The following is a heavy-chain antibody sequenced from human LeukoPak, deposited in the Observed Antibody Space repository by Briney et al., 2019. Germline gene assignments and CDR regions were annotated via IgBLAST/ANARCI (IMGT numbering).Heavy chain of an antibody. CDR2: IYYSGST. CDR1: GGSISSGDYY. J-gene: IGHJ3*02. V-gene: IGHV4-30-4*01. D-gene: IGHD2-2*01. Sequence: SETLSLTCTVSGGSISSGDYYWSWIRQPPGKGLEWIGYIYYSGSTYYNPSLKSRVAISVDTSKNQFSLKLSSVTAADTAVYYCARPARGRSYARPGAFDIWGQGTMVTVSS. CDR3: ARPARGRSYARPGAFDI.